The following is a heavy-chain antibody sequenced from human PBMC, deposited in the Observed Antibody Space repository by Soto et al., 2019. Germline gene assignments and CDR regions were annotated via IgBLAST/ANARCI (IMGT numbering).Heavy chain of an antibody. Sequence: QVQLQQWGAGLLKPSETLSLTCTVNGGSLTGYYWSWIRQPPGKGLEWIGEVKDGGSTNYSPSLRGRVSISADTAKNHFSRRLNSVTAADTDVYFCARGQEGIVATHWDQGALVTVSS. J-gene: IGHJ4*02. CDR2: VKDGGST. CDR1: GGSLTGYY. CDR3: ARGQEGIVATH. D-gene: IGHD5-12*01. V-gene: IGHV4-34*01.